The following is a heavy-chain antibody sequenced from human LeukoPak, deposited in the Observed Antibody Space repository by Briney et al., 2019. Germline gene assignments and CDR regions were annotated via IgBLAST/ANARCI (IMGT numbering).Heavy chain of an antibody. CDR1: GFTFSTHA. J-gene: IGHJ4*02. V-gene: IGHV3-23*01. Sequence: GGSLRLSCAASGFTFSTHAMTWVRQAPGKGLDWDSASSDNAGRTYYADSVEGRFTISRDNSQSTLYLHMDSLRPEDTALYFCATTMGFWRDEFTSITHWGRGTLVTVSS. D-gene: IGHD3-10*01. CDR3: ATTMGFWRDEFTSITH. CDR2: SSDNAGRT.